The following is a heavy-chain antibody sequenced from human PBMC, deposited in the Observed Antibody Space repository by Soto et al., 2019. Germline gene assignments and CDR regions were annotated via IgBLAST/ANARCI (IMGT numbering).Heavy chain of an antibody. V-gene: IGHV4-34*01. D-gene: IGHD3-10*01. CDR1: GGSFSGYY. Sequence: QVQLQQWGAGLLKPSETLSLTCAVYGGSFSGYYWSWIRQPPGKGLEWIGEINHSGSTNYNPSLKSRVTISVDTSKNQFSLKLSSVTAADTAVYYCARRWSRAMVRGEYYYYYGMDVWGQGTTVTVSS. CDR3: ARRWSRAMVRGEYYYYYGMDV. J-gene: IGHJ6*02. CDR2: INHSGST.